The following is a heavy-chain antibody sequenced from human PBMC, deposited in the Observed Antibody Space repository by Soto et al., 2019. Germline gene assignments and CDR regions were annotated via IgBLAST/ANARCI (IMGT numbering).Heavy chain of an antibody. D-gene: IGHD2-21*02. CDR2: INPSGGHT. Sequence: QVQLMQSGAEVKKPGASVKVSCKASGNTFTNYYIHWVRQAPGQGLEWMGTINPSGGHTTYAQKFLGRVTMTRDTSTSTLYMELTSLRXEDTAVYYCARGGHVVVVTAAFDYWGQGTLVTVSS. CDR3: ARGGHVVVVTAAFDY. V-gene: IGHV1-46*01. CDR1: GNTFTNYY. J-gene: IGHJ4*02.